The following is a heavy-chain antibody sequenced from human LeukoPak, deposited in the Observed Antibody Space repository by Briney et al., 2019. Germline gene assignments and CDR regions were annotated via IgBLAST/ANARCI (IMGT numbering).Heavy chain of an antibody. V-gene: IGHV3-33*01. CDR3: ARETGYCSSTSCYFDY. D-gene: IGHD2-2*01. CDR1: GFTFSNYG. J-gene: IGHJ4*02. Sequence: PGRSLRLSCAASGFTFSNYGMHWVRQAPGKGLEWVAVTWYDGSNKYYADSVKGRFTISRDNSKNTLYLQMNSLRAEDTAVYYCARETGYCSSTSCYFDYWGQGTLVTVSS. CDR2: TWYDGSNK.